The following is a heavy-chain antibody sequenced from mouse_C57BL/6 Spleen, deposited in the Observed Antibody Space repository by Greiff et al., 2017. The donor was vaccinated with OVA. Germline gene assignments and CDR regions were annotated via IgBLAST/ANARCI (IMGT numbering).Heavy chain of an antibody. V-gene: IGHV2-2*01. CDR1: GFSLTSYG. CDR2: IWSGGST. D-gene: IGHD2-4*01. Sequence: QVQLQQSGPGLVQPSQSLSITCTVSGFSLTSYGVHWVRQSPGKGLEWLGVIWSGGSTDYNAAFISRLSISKDNSKSQVFFKMHSLQADDTAIYYCASHYDYDGDYAMEYWGQGTSVTASS. CDR3: ASHYDYDGDYAMEY. J-gene: IGHJ4*01.